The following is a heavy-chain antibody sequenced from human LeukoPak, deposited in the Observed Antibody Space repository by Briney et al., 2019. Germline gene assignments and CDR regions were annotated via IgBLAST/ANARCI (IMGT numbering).Heavy chain of an antibody. CDR1: GYTFTTYN. CDR3: ATSSGWSGEFDY. CDR2: ISSYNGNT. V-gene: IGHV1-18*01. D-gene: IGHD6-19*01. J-gene: IGHJ4*02. Sequence: ASVKVSCKASGYTFTTYNINWVRQAPGQGLEWMGWISSYNGNTNYAQKLQGRVTMTTDTSTSTAYMELSSLRSEDTAVYYCATSSGWSGEFDYWGQGTLVTVSS.